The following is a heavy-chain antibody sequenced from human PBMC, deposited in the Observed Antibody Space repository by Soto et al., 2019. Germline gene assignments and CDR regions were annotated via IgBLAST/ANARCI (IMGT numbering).Heavy chain of an antibody. V-gene: IGHV3-33*01. D-gene: IGHD2-2*01. CDR2: IWYDGSNK. CDR3: AREPRLAGNVGYCSRTRCLRDYYYYGMDG. J-gene: IGHJ6*02. Sequence: PGGSLRLSCAASGFTFSSYGMHWVRQAPGKGLEWVAVIWYDGSNKYYADSVKGRFTISRDNSKNTLYLQMNSLRAEDTAVYYCAREPRLAGNVGYCSRTRCLRDYYYYGMDGWGQRTTVTV. CDR1: GFTFSSYG.